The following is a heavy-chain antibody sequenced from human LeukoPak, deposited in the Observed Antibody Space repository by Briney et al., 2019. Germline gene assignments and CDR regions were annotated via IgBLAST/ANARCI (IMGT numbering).Heavy chain of an antibody. CDR2: ISGSSIYI. CDR1: GFTFTTQS. CDR3: ARVPGDY. J-gene: IGHJ4*02. Sequence: GGSLRLSCAASGFTFTTQSMNWVRQAPGKGLEWVSSISGSSIYIYYADSVKGRFTISRDNAKNSLYLQMISLRAEDTAVYYCARVPGDYWGQGTLVTVSS. V-gene: IGHV3-21*01.